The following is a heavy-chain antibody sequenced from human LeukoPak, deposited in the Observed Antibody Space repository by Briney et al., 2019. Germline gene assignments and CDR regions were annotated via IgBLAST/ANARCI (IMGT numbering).Heavy chain of an antibody. Sequence: GGSLRLSCAASGFTFGSYSMNWVRQAPGKGLEWVSYISSSSSTIYYADSVKGRFTISRDNAKNSLYLQMNSLRDEDTAVYYCAREGIVVVITTNYYYYGMDVWGQGTTVTVSS. CDR1: GFTFGSYS. CDR2: ISSSSSTI. D-gene: IGHD3-22*01. J-gene: IGHJ6*02. CDR3: AREGIVVVITTNYYYYGMDV. V-gene: IGHV3-48*02.